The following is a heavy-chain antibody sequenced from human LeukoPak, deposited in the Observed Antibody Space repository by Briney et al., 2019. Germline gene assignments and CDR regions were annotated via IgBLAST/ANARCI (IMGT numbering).Heavy chain of an antibody. CDR2: ISYDGNNK. CDR1: DFTFSDYA. J-gene: IGHJ3*02. CDR3: ARGGYYDSSSWPHFWKTNTDSFDM. V-gene: IGHV3-30-3*01. D-gene: IGHD3-22*01. Sequence: PGGSLRLSCAASDFTFSDYAMHWVRQAPGKGLEWVAVISYDGNNKYYADSVRGRFTISRDNSRNALYLHMNSLRAEDTAMFYCARGGYYDSSSWPHFWKTNTDSFDMWGQGTMVTVS.